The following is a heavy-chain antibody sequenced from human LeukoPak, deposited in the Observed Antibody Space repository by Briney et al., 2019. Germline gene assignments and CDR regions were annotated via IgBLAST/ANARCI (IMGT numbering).Heavy chain of an antibody. D-gene: IGHD6-13*01. Sequence: SETLSLTCTVSGGSISSGGYYWSWIPQHPGKGLEWIGYIYYSGSTYYNPSLKSRVTISVDTSKNQFSLKLSSVTAADTAVYYCARGRASGIAAAGTYYFDYWGQGTLVTVSS. CDR2: IYYSGST. J-gene: IGHJ4*02. CDR3: ARGRASGIAAAGTYYFDY. V-gene: IGHV4-31*03. CDR1: GGSISSGGYY.